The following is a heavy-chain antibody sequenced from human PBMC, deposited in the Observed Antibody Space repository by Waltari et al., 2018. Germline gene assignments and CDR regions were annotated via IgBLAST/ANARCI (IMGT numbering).Heavy chain of an antibody. Sequence: QMYLVESGGTVVQPGTSLTLSCAATGFTFNKNNMHWVRQAPGKALEWVSFILYDGSDDSYADSVKGRFTISRDNSKHTIFLQMIGLKVEDTAVYFCAKDSGSGGYAFDVWGQGTMVTVSS. CDR3: AKDSGSGGYAFDV. D-gene: IGHD1-26*01. J-gene: IGHJ3*01. CDR1: GFTFNKNN. CDR2: ILYDGSDD. V-gene: IGHV3-30*02.